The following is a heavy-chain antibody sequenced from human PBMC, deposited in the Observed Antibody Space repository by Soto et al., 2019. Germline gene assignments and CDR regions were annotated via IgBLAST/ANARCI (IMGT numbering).Heavy chain of an antibody. CDR3: ARDRVRRDNKPYGMDV. V-gene: IGHV4-31*03. CDR1: GDSISSGGYY. D-gene: IGHD2-21*01. CDR2: IFYTGST. Sequence: QVQLQESGPGLVKPSQTLSLTCTVSGDSISSGGYYWSWIRQHPGKGLEWIGYIFYTGSTQYNPSLKSRLSISVDTSKNQFSLKLTSVTAADTAIYYCARDRVRRDNKPYGMDVWGQGTTVTVSS. J-gene: IGHJ6*02.